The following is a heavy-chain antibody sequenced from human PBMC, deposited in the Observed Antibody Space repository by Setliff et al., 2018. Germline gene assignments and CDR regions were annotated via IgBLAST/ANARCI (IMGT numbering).Heavy chain of an antibody. CDR3: ARVGDYMGFYYNYYMDV. D-gene: IGHD3-10*01. J-gene: IGHJ6*03. CDR2: IFPGNSAT. V-gene: IGHV5-51*01. CDR1: GYPFTDYW. Sequence: GESLKISCKTSGYPFTDYWIGWVRQMPGKGLEWMGIIFPGNSATKYSPSFQGQVTMSADKSISTAYLQWSSLKASDTAIYYCARVGDYMGFYYNYYMDVWGKGATVTVSS.